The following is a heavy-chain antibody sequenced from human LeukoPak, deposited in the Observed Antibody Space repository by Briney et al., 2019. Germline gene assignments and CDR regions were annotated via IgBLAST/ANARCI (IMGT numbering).Heavy chain of an antibody. CDR2: IYSGGST. J-gene: IGHJ4*02. Sequence: GGSLRLSCAASGVAVSNNYMNWVRQAPGKGLEWVSLIYSGGSTYYADSVKGRFTISRDNSKNTLYLQMNSLRAEDTAVYYCARDPPAVAANTYGWGQGTLVTVSS. CDR3: ARDPPAVAANTYG. V-gene: IGHV3-66*01. D-gene: IGHD6-6*01. CDR1: GVAVSNNY.